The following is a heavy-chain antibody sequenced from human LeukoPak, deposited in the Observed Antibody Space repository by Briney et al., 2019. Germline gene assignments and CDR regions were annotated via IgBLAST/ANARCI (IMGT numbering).Heavy chain of an antibody. V-gene: IGHV4-34*01. Sequence: GSLTLSCAASGFTFSSAYVSWVRQPPGKGLEWIGEINHSGSTNYNPSLKSRVTISVDTSKNQFSLKLSSVTAADTAVYYCARFPVVVVTATRIRTNWFDPWGQGTLVTVSS. CDR3: ARFPVVVVTATRIRTNWFDP. CDR2: INHSGST. CDR1: GFTFSSAY. J-gene: IGHJ5*02. D-gene: IGHD2-15*01.